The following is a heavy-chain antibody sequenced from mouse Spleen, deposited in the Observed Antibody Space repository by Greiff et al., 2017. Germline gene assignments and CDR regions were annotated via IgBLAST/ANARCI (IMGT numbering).Heavy chain of an antibody. CDR1: GYTFTDYY. CDR3: ARDNYSNKFAY. D-gene: IGHD2-5*01. CDR2: IYPGSGNT. Sequence: QVQLQQSGAELVRPGASVKLSCKASGYTFTDYYINWVKQRPGQGLEWIARIYPGSGNTYYNEKFKGKATLTAEKSSSTAYMQLSSLTSEDSAVYFCARDNYSNKFAYWGQGTLVTVSA. J-gene: IGHJ3*01. V-gene: IGHV1-76*01.